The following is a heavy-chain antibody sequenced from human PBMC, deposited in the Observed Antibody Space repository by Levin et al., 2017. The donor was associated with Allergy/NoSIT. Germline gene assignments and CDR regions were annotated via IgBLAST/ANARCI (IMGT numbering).Heavy chain of an antibody. CDR2: ISFDGSNK. J-gene: IGHJ4*02. CDR1: GFTFSSHA. D-gene: IGHD2-21*02. CDR3: ARGTHIVVVTASPGY. V-gene: IGHV3-30-3*01. Sequence: GGSLRLSCAASGFTFSSHAMHWVRQAPGKGLEWVAVISFDGSNKYYGDSVKGRFTISRDNSKNTLYLQMNSLRAEDTAVYYCARGTHIVVVTASPGYWGQGTLVTVSS.